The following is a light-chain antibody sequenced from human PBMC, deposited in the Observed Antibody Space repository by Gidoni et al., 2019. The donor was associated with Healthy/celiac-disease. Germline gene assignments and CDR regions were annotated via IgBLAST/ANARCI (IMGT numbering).Light chain of an antibody. CDR2: KAS. CDR1: QRISSW. V-gene: IGKV1-5*03. CDR3: QQYNSYSPWT. J-gene: IGKJ1*01. Sequence: DIQMTQSPSTLSASVGDRVTITCRASQRISSWLAWYQQKPGKAPKLRIYKASSLESGVPSRFSGSGSGTEFTLTISSLQPDDFATYYCQQYNSYSPWTFGQGTKVEIK.